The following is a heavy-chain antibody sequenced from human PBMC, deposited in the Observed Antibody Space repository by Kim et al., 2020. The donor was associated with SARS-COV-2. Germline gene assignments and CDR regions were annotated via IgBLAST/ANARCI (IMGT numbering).Heavy chain of an antibody. V-gene: IGHV3-53*01. D-gene: IGHD3-10*01. CDR3: ARQYYGSGPPDY. J-gene: IGHJ4*02. Sequence: GGSLRLSCAASGFTVSSNYMSWVRQAPGKGLEWVSVIYSGGSTYYADSVKGRFTISRDNSKNTLYLQMNSLRAEDTAVYYCARQYYGSGPPDYWGQGTLVTVSS. CDR2: IYSGGST. CDR1: GFTVSSNY.